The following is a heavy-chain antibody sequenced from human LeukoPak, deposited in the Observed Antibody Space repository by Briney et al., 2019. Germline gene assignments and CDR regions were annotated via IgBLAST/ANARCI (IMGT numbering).Heavy chain of an antibody. J-gene: IGHJ4*02. CDR3: ARDRIAMAVAGTPLDY. Sequence: GGSLRLSCAASGFTFSSYWMSWVRQAPGKGLEWVADIKQDGSEKYYVDSVKGRFTISRDNAKNSLYLQMNSLRAEDTAVYYCARDRIAMAVAGTPLDYWGQGTLVTVSS. CDR1: GFTFSSYW. D-gene: IGHD6-19*01. CDR2: IKQDGSEK. V-gene: IGHV3-7*01.